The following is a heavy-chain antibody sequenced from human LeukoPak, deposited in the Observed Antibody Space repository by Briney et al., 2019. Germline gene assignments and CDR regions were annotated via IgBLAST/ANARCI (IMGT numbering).Heavy chain of an antibody. J-gene: IGHJ6*03. CDR2: MNPNNGNT. CDR3: ARLHWESGGISFYYYMDV. V-gene: IGHV1-8*01. Sequence: ASVKVSCKASGYTFTSYDINWGRQAPGQGLEWMASMNPNNGNTAYARKFQDRVTMTMDTSIGTAYLELSALRSEDTAVYYCARLHWESGGISFYYYMDVWGKGTTVTVSS. D-gene: IGHD3-16*01. CDR1: GYTFTSYD.